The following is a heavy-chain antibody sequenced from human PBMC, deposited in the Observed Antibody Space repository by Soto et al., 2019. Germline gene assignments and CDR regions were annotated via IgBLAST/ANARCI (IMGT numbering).Heavy chain of an antibody. D-gene: IGHD4-17*01. V-gene: IGHV4-61*01. CDR2: IYFSGTT. CDR3: ARSPGSGDYVDY. Sequence: QVQLQESGPRLVQPSETLSLTCSVSGGSVSSDSYYWSWIRQPPGAGLEWIGYIYFSGTTNYNPSLESRLTILVDSSKNQFSLKLSSVTAADTAVYYCARSPGSGDYVDYWGQGTLVAVSS. J-gene: IGHJ4*02. CDR1: GGSVSSDSYY.